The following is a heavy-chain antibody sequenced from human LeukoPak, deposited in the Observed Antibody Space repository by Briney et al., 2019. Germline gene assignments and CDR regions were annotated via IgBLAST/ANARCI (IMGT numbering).Heavy chain of an antibody. V-gene: IGHV3-33*01. CDR1: GFTFSSYG. CDR2: IWYDGSKK. D-gene: IGHD6-6*01. CDR3: ARDLAARHFDY. J-gene: IGHJ4*02. Sequence: GRSLRLSCEASGFTFSSYGMHWVRQAPVKGLEWVAVIWYDGSKKYYGDSVKGRFTISRDNSKNTLYLQMNSLRGEDTAIYYCARDLAARHFDYWGQGTLVTVSS.